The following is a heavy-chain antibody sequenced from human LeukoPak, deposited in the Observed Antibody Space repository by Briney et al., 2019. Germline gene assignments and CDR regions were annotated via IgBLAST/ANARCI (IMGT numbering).Heavy chain of an antibody. Sequence: PGRSLRLSCAASGFTFSSYAMRWVRQAPGKGLEWVAVISYDGSNKYYADSVKGRFTISRDNSKNTLYLQMNSLRAEDTAVYYCARDFGSSGWYGIDYWGQGTLVTVSS. CDR3: ARDFGSSGWYGIDY. CDR2: ISYDGSNK. CDR1: GFTFSSYA. J-gene: IGHJ4*02. D-gene: IGHD6-19*01. V-gene: IGHV3-30*04.